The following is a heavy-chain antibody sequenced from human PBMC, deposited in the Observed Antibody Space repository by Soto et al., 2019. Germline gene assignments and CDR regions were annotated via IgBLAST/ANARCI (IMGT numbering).Heavy chain of an antibody. J-gene: IGHJ3*02. Sequence: QVQLVQSGAEVTKPGSSVQVSCKASGGTFSSYAISWVRQAPGQGLEWMGGIIPIFGTANYAQKFQGRVTRTADESTSTAYMELSSLRSEDTAVDYCARGRGRCSGGSCPGAFDIWGQGTMVTVSS. CDR2: IIPIFGTA. V-gene: IGHV1-69*01. CDR3: ARGRGRCSGGSCPGAFDI. CDR1: GGTFSSYA. D-gene: IGHD2-15*01.